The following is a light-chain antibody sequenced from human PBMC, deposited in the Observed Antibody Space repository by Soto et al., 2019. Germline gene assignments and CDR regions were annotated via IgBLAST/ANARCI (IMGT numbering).Light chain of an antibody. CDR2: EVS. V-gene: IGLV2-8*01. J-gene: IGLJ1*01. Sequence: QSVLTQPPSASGSPGQSVTISCTGTSSDVGGYNYVSWYQQHPGKAPKLIIYEVSKRPSGVPDRFSGSKSGNTASLIVSGLQAEDEADYYCSSYAGSNKYVLGTGTKVPVL. CDR1: SSDVGGYNY. CDR3: SSYAGSNKYV.